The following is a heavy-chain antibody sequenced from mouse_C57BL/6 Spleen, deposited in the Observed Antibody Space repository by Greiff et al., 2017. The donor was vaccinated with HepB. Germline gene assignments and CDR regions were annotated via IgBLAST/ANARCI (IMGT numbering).Heavy chain of an antibody. D-gene: IGHD1-1*01. CDR3: ARAPYYYGSSPWYFDY. J-gene: IGHJ2*01. CDR1: GYAFSSSW. CDR2: IYPGDGDT. V-gene: IGHV1-82*01. Sequence: VMLVESGPELVKPGASVKISCKASGYAFSSSWMNWVKQRPGKGLEWIGRIYPGDGDTNYNGKFKGKATLTADKSSSTAYMQLSSLTSEDSAVYFCARAPYYYGSSPWYFDYWGQGTTLTVSS.